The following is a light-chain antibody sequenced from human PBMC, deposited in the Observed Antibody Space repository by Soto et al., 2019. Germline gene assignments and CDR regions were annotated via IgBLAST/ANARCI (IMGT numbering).Light chain of an antibody. CDR2: GPS. Sequence: EIVMTQSPGTLPVSTWQGATLSYPASHSVDSNLAWYQQKPGQAPRLLIFGPSTRPTGIPDRFSGSGSGTDSTLTINSLQLQDFATYFCQQSYSSPQTFGQGTKVDIK. V-gene: IGKV3D-15*01. CDR3: QQSYSSPQT. J-gene: IGKJ1*01. CDR1: HSVDSN.